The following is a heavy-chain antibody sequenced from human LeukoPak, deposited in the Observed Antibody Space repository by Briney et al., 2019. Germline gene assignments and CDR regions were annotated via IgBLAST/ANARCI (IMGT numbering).Heavy chain of an antibody. V-gene: IGHV3-30*16. CDR2: FSYDGSKK. CDR1: GFTFSSYT. Sequence: PGGSLRLSCAASGFTFSSYTMLWVRQAPGKGLEWVASFSYDGSKKNYADSVKGRFTISRDTSRNTLYLQMNSLRPDDTAAYYCARDRHYYESSGFYPEAFDIWGQGTMVTVSS. J-gene: IGHJ3*02. D-gene: IGHD3-22*01. CDR3: ARDRHYYESSGFYPEAFDI.